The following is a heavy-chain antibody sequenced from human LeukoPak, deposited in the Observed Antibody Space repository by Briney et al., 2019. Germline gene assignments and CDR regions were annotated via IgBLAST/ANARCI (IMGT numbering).Heavy chain of an antibody. CDR3: ARDRPPNY. CDR1: GYSINSGYY. CDR2: IHHSGST. J-gene: IGHJ4*02. V-gene: IGHV4-38-2*02. Sequence: SETLSLTCTVSGYSINSGYYWGWIRQPPGKGLEWIGSIHHSGSTYYNPSLQSRVTISVDTSNNQFSLKLNSVTAADTAVYYCARDRPPNYWGQGTLVTVSS.